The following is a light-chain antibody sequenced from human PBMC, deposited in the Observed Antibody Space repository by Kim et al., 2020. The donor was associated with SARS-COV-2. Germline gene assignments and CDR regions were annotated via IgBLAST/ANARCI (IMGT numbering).Light chain of an antibody. Sequence: QSALTQPPSVSGAPGQTVTIACTGNNSNIGAPYDVHWYQQFSGAAPKLLIYGNNNRPSGVPDRFSASKSGASASLAITGLQADDEAEYYCQSYDSTLSEWVFGGGTQLTVL. J-gene: IGLJ3*02. CDR1: NSNIGAPYD. V-gene: IGLV1-40*01. CDR3: QSYDSTLSEWV. CDR2: GNN.